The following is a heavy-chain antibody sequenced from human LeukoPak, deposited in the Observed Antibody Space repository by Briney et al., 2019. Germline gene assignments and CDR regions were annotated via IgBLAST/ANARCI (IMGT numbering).Heavy chain of an antibody. D-gene: IGHD4-23*01. V-gene: IGHV3-21*01. CDR3: ANAREKWYGGKSPHYGMDV. CDR1: GFTFSSFS. Sequence: GGSLRVSCAASGFTFSSFSMNWVRQAPGKGLEWVSSISSSSNYIYYADSVRGRFTISRDNAKNSLSLQMNSLRVEDTAVYYCANAREKWYGGKSPHYGMDVWGQGTTVTVSS. CDR2: ISSSSNYI. J-gene: IGHJ6*02.